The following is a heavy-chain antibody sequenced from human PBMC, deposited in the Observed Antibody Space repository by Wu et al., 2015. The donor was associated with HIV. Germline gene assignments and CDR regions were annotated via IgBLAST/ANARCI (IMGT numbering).Heavy chain of an antibody. CDR3: AGGGGRTSMDPFDF. D-gene: IGHD5-18*01. CDR1: GATFSSYA. V-gene: IGHV1-69*13. J-gene: IGHJ4*02. Sequence: QVHLLQSGAEVKKPGSSVRVPCKASGATFSSYALSWVRQAPGQGLEWMGRLIPMYGTADYAQRFQGRVTITADVSTSTAYMVVSSLRSDDTAVYYCAGGGGRTSMDPFDFWGQGTLVTVSS. CDR2: LIPMYGTA.